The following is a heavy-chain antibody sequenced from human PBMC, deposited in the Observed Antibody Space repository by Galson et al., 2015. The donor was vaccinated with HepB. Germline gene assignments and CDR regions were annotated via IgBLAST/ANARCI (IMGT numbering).Heavy chain of an antibody. V-gene: IGHV3-30-3*01. CDR3: ARDQLQSNHYGMDV. J-gene: IGHJ6*02. D-gene: IGHD4-11*01. CDR1: GFTFSSYA. CDR2: ISYDGSNK. Sequence: SLRLSCAASGFTFSSYAMHWVRQAPGKGLEWVAVISYDGSNKYYADSVKGRFTISRDNSKNTLYLQMNSLRAEDTAVYYCARDQLQSNHYGMDVWGQGTTVTVSS.